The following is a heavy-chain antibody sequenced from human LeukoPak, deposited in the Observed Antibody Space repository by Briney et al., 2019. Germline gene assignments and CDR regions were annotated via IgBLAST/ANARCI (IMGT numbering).Heavy chain of an antibody. D-gene: IGHD5-12*01. J-gene: IGHJ4*02. CDR2: IYYSGST. V-gene: IGHV4-59*01. CDR1: GGSISSYF. Sequence: PSETPSLTCTVSGGSISSYFWSWVRQPPGKGLEWIGYIYYSGSTNYNPSLKSRVTISVDTSKNQFSLKLASVTTADTAVYYCARDRWLGYWGQGTLVTVSS. CDR3: ARDRWLGY.